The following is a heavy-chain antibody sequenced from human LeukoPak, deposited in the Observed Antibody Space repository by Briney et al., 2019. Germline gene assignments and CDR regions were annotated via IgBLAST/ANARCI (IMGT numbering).Heavy chain of an antibody. V-gene: IGHV4-59*08. Sequence: PSGTLSLTCTVSGGSISSYYWSWIRQPPGKGLEWIGYIYYSGSTDYNPSLKSRVTISVDTSKNQFSLKLSSVTAADTAVYYCARLTPRSGVTPYFDYWGQGTLVTVSS. J-gene: IGHJ4*02. CDR3: ARLTPRSGVTPYFDY. CDR2: IYYSGST. D-gene: IGHD2-21*02. CDR1: GGSISSYY.